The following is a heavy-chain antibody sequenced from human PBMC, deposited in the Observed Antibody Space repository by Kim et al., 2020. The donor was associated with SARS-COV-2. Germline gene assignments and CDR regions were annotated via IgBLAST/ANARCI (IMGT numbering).Heavy chain of an antibody. D-gene: IGHD1-1*01. V-gene: IGHV3-74*01. Sequence: YADSVKGRFNSSRDNAKNTMYLEMNGLRAEDTAVYYCAGRSLRGTNFFDYWGQGTLVTVSS. CDR3: AGRSLRGTNFFDY. J-gene: IGHJ4*02.